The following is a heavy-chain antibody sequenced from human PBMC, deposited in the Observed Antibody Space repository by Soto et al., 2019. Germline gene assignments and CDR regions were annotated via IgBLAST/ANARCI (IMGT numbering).Heavy chain of an antibody. D-gene: IGHD3-16*02. CDR1: GGSISSYD. Sequence: SETLSLTCTVSGGSISSYDWSWIRQPPGKGLEWIGYIYYSGSTNYNPSLKSRVTISVDTSKNQFSLKLSSVTAADTAVYYCARDDYIWGSYRSGAFDIWGQGTMVTVSS. J-gene: IGHJ3*02. CDR2: IYYSGST. CDR3: ARDDYIWGSYRSGAFDI. V-gene: IGHV4-59*01.